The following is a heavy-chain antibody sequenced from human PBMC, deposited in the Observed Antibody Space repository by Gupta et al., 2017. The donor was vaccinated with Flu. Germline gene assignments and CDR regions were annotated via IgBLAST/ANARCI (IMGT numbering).Heavy chain of an antibody. J-gene: IGHJ4*02. Sequence: QLQLQASGPGLVKPSETLSLTCPVSGRSMSSSRSFWAWIRQPTGKGLEWMGSMTDGGTTYCSTYVKSRVTMSVDTSKTHFSLKLNSVTAADTAVYDCARNYYDGSGAGLWGQGTLVTVSS. CDR2: MTDGGTT. CDR1: GRSMSSSRSF. D-gene: IGHD3-22*01. V-gene: IGHV4-39*02. CDR3: ARNYYDGSGAGL.